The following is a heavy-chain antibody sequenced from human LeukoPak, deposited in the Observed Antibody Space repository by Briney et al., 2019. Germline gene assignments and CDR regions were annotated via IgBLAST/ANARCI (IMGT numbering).Heavy chain of an antibody. Sequence: GGSLRLSCAASGFTFSSYWMSWVRQAPGKGLEWVANIKQDGSEKYYVDSVKGRFTISRDNAKNSLYLQMNSLRAEDTAVYYCARDIAPAGLFFDSWGQGTLVTVSS. D-gene: IGHD6-13*01. CDR3: ARDIAPAGLFFDS. CDR1: GFTFSSYW. V-gene: IGHV3-7*01. J-gene: IGHJ4*02. CDR2: IKQDGSEK.